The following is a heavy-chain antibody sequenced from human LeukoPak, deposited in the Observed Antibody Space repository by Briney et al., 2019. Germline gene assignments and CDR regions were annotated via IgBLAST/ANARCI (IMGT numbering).Heavy chain of an antibody. CDR2: INPNSGGT. V-gene: IGHV1-2*02. J-gene: IGHJ4*02. Sequence: ASVKVSCKASGYTFTSYYMHWVRQAPGQGLEWMGWINPNSGGTNYAQKFQGRVTMTRGTSIRTVYMELSRLRSDDTAVYYCGRYYLEGRCFDYWGQGTLVTVSS. D-gene: IGHD3-16*01. CDR3: GRYYLEGRCFDY. CDR1: GYTFTSYY.